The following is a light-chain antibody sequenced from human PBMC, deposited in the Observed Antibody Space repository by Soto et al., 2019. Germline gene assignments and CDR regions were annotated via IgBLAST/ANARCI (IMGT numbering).Light chain of an antibody. CDR3: QQYSTYPWT. CDR2: KAS. J-gene: IGKJ1*01. CDR1: QSISTW. Sequence: DIQMTQSPSTLSASVGDRVTITCRVSQSISTWLAWYQQKPGKAPKLLIYKASSLESGVPSEFSGSGSGTEFTLTISSLQPDDFATYYCQQYSTYPWTFGQGTKVEI. V-gene: IGKV1-5*03.